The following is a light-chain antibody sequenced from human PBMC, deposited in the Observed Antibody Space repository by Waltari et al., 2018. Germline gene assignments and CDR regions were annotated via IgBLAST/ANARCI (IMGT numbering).Light chain of an antibody. CDR3: MQSLRSPVT. V-gene: IGKV2-28*01. CDR2: LGS. J-gene: IGKJ2*01. CDR1: QSLMDTKGYNY. Sequence: IVMTQSPLSLPVTPGEPASISCRSSQSLMDTKGYNYLDWFLQKPGQSPQVLIYLGSNRASGVPDRFSGSGSGTDFTLRISRVEAEDVAIYYCMQSLRSPVTFGQGTKLEIK.